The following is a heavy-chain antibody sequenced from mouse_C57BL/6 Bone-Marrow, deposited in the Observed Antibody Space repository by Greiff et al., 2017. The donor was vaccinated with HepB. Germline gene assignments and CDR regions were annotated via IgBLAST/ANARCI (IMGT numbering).Heavy chain of an antibody. CDR3: ARDNRGILTY. CDR2: ISGGGGNT. D-gene: IGHD3-1*01. Sequence: EVHLVESGGGLVKPGGSLKLSCAASGFTFSSYTMSWVRQTPEKRLEWVATISGGGGNTYYPDSVKGRFTISRDNAKNTLYLQMSSLRSEDTALYYCARDNRGILTYWGQGTLVTVSA. V-gene: IGHV5-9*01. CDR1: GFTFSSYT. J-gene: IGHJ3*01.